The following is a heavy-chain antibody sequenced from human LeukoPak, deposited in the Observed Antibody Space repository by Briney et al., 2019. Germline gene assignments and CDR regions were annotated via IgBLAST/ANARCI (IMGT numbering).Heavy chain of an antibody. V-gene: IGHV3-23*01. CDR3: AKDVVVVTATRYFYYGMDV. CDR2: ISGSGGST. D-gene: IGHD2-21*02. CDR1: GFTFSSYA. J-gene: IGHJ6*02. Sequence: GGSLRLSCAASGFTFSSYAMSWVRQAPGKGLEWISAISGSGGSTYYADSVKGRSTISRDNSTNTLYLQMNSLRAEDTAVYYCAKDVVVVTATRYFYYGMDVWGQGTTVTVSS.